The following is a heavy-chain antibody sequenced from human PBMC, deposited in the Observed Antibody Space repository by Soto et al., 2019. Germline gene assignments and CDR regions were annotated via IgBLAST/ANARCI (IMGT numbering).Heavy chain of an antibody. CDR3: ADDYASGSMTRDP. Sequence: EVQLLESVGGLVRPGGSLRLSCAASGFSFSNAWLNWVRQTPGKGLEWVGRIKSKTDGGTTDYAAPVKCRFIISRDDSKNPLYLQMKSLKTEDTAVYYCADDYASGSMTRDPWGPGTLVTVSS. CDR2: IKSKTDGGTT. J-gene: IGHJ5*02. V-gene: IGHV3-15*07. D-gene: IGHD3-10*01. CDR1: GFSFSNAW.